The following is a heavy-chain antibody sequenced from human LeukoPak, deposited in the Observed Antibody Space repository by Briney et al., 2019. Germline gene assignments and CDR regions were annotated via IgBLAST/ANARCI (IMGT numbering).Heavy chain of an antibody. CDR3: ARDSPSGWFHYYYCMDV. Sequence: GGSLRLSCAASGFTFSSYWMSWVRQAPGKGLEWVANIKQDGSEKYYVDSVKGRFTISRDNAKNSLYLQMNSLRAEDTAVYYCARDSPSGWFHYYYCMDVWGKGTTVTVSS. CDR2: IKQDGSEK. V-gene: IGHV3-7*01. J-gene: IGHJ6*03. CDR1: GFTFSSYW. D-gene: IGHD6-19*01.